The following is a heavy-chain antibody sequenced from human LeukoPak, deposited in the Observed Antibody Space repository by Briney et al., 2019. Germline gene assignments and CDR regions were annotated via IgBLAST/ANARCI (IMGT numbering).Heavy chain of an antibody. CDR2: ISTYDHDT. Sequence: GASVKASCKASGYTFTNYGISWVRQAPGQGLEWMAWISTYDHDTNYAQKFRGRVTMTTDTSTSTAYMELRSLGSDDTAVYYCVRDYFCSGGTCDDCFDPWGQGTLVTVSS. D-gene: IGHD2-15*01. J-gene: IGHJ5*02. CDR1: GYTFTNYG. V-gene: IGHV1-18*01. CDR3: VRDYFCSGGTCDDCFDP.